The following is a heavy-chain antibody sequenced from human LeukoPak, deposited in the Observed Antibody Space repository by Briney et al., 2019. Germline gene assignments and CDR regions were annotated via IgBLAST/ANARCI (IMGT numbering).Heavy chain of an antibody. CDR2: INPSGGST. CDR3: ARGLRFGESPLYFDY. CDR1: GYTFTSYY. Sequence: ASVKVSCKASGYTFTSYYMHWVRQAPGQGLEWMGIINPSGGSTSYVQKFQGRVTMTRDTSTSTVYMEVSSLRSEDTAVYYCARGLRFGESPLYFDYWGQGTLVTVSS. V-gene: IGHV1-46*01. D-gene: IGHD3-10*01. J-gene: IGHJ4*02.